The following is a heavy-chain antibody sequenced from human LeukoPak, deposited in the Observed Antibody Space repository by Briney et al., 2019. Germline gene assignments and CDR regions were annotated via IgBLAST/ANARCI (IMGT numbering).Heavy chain of an antibody. CDR1: GLTFSSHW. Sequence: GGSLRPSCAASGLTFSSHWMHWARQAPGKGLEWVASINHNGNVNYYVDSVKGRFTISRDNAKNSLYLQMSNLRAEDTAVYYCARENPDAFDIWGQGTMVTVSS. J-gene: IGHJ3*02. CDR3: ARENPDAFDI. CDR2: INHNGNVN. D-gene: IGHD1-14*01. V-gene: IGHV3-7*03.